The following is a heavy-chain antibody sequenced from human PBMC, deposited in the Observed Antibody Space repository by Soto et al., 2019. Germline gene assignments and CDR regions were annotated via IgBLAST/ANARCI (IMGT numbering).Heavy chain of an antibody. D-gene: IGHD4-4*01. CDR3: VRGGSNYAS. CDR2: IKPDESEK. CDR1: GFTFSDSW. J-gene: IGHJ5*02. V-gene: IGHV3-7*01. Sequence: PVGSLRLSCRASGFTFSDSWMTWVRQAPGKGLEWVARIKPDESEKKYADSVKGRFSISRDNAKNSMYLQMDSLRGEDTAVYYCVRGGSNYASWGQGTLVTVSS.